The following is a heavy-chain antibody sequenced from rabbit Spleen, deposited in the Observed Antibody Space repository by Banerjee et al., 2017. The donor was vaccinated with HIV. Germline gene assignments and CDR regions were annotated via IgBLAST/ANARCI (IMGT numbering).Heavy chain of an antibody. CDR1: GFSFSSSYY. CDR2: INTYTTKA. J-gene: IGHJ4*01. D-gene: IGHD4-1*01. Sequence: QSLEESGGDLVKPGASLTLTCTASGFSFSSSYYMCWIRQAPGKGLQWIACINTYTTKAVYATWAIGRFTISRTSSTTVTLQMTSLTAADTATYFCARDGSGWGANFNLWGQGTLVTVS. V-gene: IGHV1S40*01. CDR3: ARDGSGWGANFNL.